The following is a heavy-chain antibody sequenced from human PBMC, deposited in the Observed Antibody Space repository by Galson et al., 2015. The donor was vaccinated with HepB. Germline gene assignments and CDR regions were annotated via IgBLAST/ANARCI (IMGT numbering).Heavy chain of an antibody. Sequence: SLRLSCAASGFTFSSYSMNWVRQAPGKGLEWVSYISSSSSTIYYADSVKGRFTISRDNAKNSLYLQMNSLRAEDTAVYYCARDLGAAEVGATTLDYWGQGTLVTVSS. CDR2: ISSSSSTI. V-gene: IGHV3-48*04. D-gene: IGHD1-26*01. J-gene: IGHJ4*02. CDR3: ARDLGAAEVGATTLDY. CDR1: GFTFSSYS.